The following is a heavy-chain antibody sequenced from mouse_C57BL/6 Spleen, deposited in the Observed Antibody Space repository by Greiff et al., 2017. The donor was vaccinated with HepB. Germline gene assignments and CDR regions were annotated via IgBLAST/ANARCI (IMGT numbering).Heavy chain of an antibody. V-gene: IGHV5-9-1*02. J-gene: IGHJ3*01. Sequence: EVKLVESGEGLVKPGGSLKLSCAASGFTFSSYAMSWVRQTPEKRLEWVAYISSGGDYIYYADTVKGRFTISRDNARNTLYLQMSSLKSEDTAMYDCTRGYDYPFAYWGQGTLVTVSA. CDR1: GFTFSSYA. CDR3: TRGYDYPFAY. D-gene: IGHD2-4*01. CDR2: ISSGGDYI.